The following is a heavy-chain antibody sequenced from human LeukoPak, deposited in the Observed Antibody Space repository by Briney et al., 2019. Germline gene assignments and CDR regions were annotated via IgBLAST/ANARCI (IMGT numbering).Heavy chain of an antibody. J-gene: IGHJ4*02. V-gene: IGHV4-4*07. CDR1: GGSISSYY. Sequence: SETLSLTCTVSGGSISSYYWSWIRQPAGEGLEWIGRIYTSGSTNYNPSLKSRVTMSVDTSKNQFSLKLSSVTAADTAVYYCARDGYDILTGKDRGFDYWGQGTLVTVSS. CDR2: IYTSGST. D-gene: IGHD3-9*01. CDR3: ARDGYDILTGKDRGFDY.